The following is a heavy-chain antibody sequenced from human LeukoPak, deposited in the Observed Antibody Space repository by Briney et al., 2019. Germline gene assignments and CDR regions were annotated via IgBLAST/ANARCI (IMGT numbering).Heavy chain of an antibody. Sequence: PSETLSLTCSVSGGSISTFYWSWLRQSPGKGLEWIGHIYYSGSTNYNPSLKSRVTVSIDTSKKQFSLRLSSVTAADTAVYYCARQSGVYSSGWYSGYYYGMDVWGQGTTVTVSS. CDR3: ARQSGVYSSGWYSGYYYGMDV. CDR1: GGSISTFY. CDR2: IYYSGST. J-gene: IGHJ6*02. D-gene: IGHD6-19*01. V-gene: IGHV4-59*08.